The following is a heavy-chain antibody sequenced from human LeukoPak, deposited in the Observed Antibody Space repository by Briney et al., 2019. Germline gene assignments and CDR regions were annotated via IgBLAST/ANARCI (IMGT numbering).Heavy chain of an antibody. CDR2: IGGSGGTT. Sequence: GGSLRLSCAASGFTFSRYAMSWVRQAPGKGLEWVSSIGGSGGTTYYAGSVQGRFTISRDNSKNTLYLQMNSLSAEATAVYYCAKDLSWFGGSLATFGYWGQGTLATVSS. CDR3: AKDLSWFGGSLATFGY. D-gene: IGHD3-10*01. J-gene: IGHJ4*02. CDR1: GFTFSRYA. V-gene: IGHV3-23*01.